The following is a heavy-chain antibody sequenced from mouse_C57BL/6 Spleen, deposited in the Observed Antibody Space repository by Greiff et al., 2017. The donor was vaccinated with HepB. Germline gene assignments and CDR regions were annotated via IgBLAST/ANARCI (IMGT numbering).Heavy chain of an antibody. CDR2: IYPGDGDT. V-gene: IGHV1-80*01. CDR1: GYAFSSYW. J-gene: IGHJ2*01. D-gene: IGHD1-2*01. Sequence: VKLVESGAELVKPGASVKISCKASGYAFSSYWMNWVKQRPGKGLEWIGQIYPGDGDTNYNGKFKGKATLTADKSSSTAYMQLSSLTSEDSAVYFCARRGAGTANFDYWGQGTTLTVSS. CDR3: ARRGAGTANFDY.